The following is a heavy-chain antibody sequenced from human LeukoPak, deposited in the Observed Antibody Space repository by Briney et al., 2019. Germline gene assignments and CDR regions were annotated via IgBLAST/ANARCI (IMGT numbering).Heavy chain of an antibody. CDR3: ARGRPGIAAADRTIFDY. CDR2: INHSGST. Sequence: SETLSLTCAVYGGSFSGYYWSWIRQPPGKGLEWIGEINHSGSTNYNPSLKSRVTISVDTSKNQFSLKLSSVTAADTAVYYCARGRPGIAAADRTIFDYWGQGTLVTVSS. D-gene: IGHD6-13*01. CDR1: GGSFSGYY. J-gene: IGHJ4*02. V-gene: IGHV4-34*01.